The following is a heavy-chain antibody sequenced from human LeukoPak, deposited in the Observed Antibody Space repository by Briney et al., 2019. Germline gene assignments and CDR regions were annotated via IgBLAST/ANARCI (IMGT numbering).Heavy chain of an antibody. D-gene: IGHD1-26*01. CDR2: IKQDESEK. CDR3: ARDHLGSLDY. V-gene: IGHV3-7*01. CDR1: GFTFNTYW. J-gene: IGHJ4*02. Sequence: GGSLRLSCAASGFTFNTYWMAWVRQAPGKGLEWVANIKQDESEKYYVDSVKGRFTISRDNAKNSLCLQMNSLTAEDTAVYYCARDHLGSLDYWGRGILVTVPS.